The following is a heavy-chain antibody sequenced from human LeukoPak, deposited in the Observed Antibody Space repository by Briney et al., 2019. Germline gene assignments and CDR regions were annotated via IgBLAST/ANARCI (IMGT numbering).Heavy chain of an antibody. CDR2: INSDGSST. CDR1: GFTFSSYW. V-gene: IGHV3-74*01. Sequence: PGGSLRLFCAASGFTFSSYWMHWVRQAPGKGLVWVSRINSDGSSTSYADSVKGRFTISRDNAKNTLYLQMNSLRAEDTAVYYCARGQLWTDFDYWGQGTLVTVSS. J-gene: IGHJ4*02. CDR3: ARGQLWTDFDY. D-gene: IGHD5-18*01.